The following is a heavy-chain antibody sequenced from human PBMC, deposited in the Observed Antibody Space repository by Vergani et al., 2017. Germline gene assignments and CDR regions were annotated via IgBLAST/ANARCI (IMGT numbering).Heavy chain of an antibody. CDR3: ARLRRGIAAALNYFDY. Sequence: QLQLQGSGPGLVKPSETLSLTCTVSGGSISSSSYYWGWIRQPPGKGLEWIGSIYYSGSTYYNPSLKSRVTISVDTSKNQFSLQLSSVTAADTAVYYCARLRRGIAAALNYFDYWGQGTLVTVSS. V-gene: IGHV4-39*07. D-gene: IGHD6-13*01. CDR2: IYYSGST. J-gene: IGHJ4*02. CDR1: GGSISSSSYY.